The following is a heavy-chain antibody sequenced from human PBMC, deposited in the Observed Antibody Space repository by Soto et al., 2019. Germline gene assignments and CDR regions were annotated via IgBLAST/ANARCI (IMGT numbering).Heavy chain of an antibody. J-gene: IGHJ6*02. V-gene: IGHV5-10-1*01. CDR3: ASGYSYGYGGHYYYYYGMDV. D-gene: IGHD5-18*01. CDR2: IDPSDSYT. Sequence: GESLKISCNGSGYSFTIYWIRWVRQMPGKGLEWMGRIDPSDSYTNYSPSFQGHVTISADKSISTAYLQWSSLKASDTAMYYCASGYSYGYGGHYYYYYGMDVWGQGTTVTVSS. CDR1: GYSFTIYW.